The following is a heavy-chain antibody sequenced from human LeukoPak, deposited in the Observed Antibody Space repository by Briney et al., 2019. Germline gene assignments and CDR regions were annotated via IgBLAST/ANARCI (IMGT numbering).Heavy chain of an antibody. J-gene: IGHJ4*02. CDR1: GFTFSNAW. V-gene: IGHV3-15*01. CDR2: IKSKTDGGTT. CDR3: AYCGGDCYSFDY. Sequence: GGSLRLSCAASGFTFSNAWMSWVRQAPGKGLEWVGRIKSKTDGGTTDYAAPVKGRFTISRDDSKNTLYLQMNSLKTEDTAVYYCAYCGGDCYSFDYWGQGTLVTVSS. D-gene: IGHD2-21*01.